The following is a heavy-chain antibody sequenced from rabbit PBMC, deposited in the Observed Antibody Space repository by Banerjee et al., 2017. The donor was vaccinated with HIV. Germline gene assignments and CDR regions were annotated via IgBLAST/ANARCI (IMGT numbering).Heavy chain of an antibody. D-gene: IGHD8-1*01. Sequence: QEQLVESGGGLVQPGGSLKLSCKASGFDFSTYGVNWVRQAPGKGLEWIGCISTGDGSTYYASWVNGRFSISRENTQNTVSLQMNSLTAADTATYFCARTYGGGNFYAYFNLWGPGTLVTVS. CDR2: ISTGDGST. CDR1: GFDFSTYG. CDR3: ARTYGGGNFYAYFNL. V-gene: IGHV1S47*01. J-gene: IGHJ4*01.